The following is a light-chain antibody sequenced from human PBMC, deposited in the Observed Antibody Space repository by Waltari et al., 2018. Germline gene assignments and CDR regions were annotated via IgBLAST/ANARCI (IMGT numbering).Light chain of an antibody. CDR3: QHYVRLPGT. Sequence: PGERATVSCRTSQSVSRALAWYQQKPGQAPRLLIYGASTRATGIPDRFSGSGPGTDFSHPSSRLEPDGFEVYYCQHYVRLPGTFGQGTTVEI. V-gene: IGKV3-20*01. J-gene: IGKJ1*01. CDR1: QSVSRA. CDR2: GAS.